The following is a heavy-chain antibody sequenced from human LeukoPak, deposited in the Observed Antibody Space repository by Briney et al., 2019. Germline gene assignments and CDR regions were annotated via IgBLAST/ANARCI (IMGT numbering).Heavy chain of an antibody. V-gene: IGHV3-23*01. CDR3: ARDHRGDRY. Sequence: PGGSLRLSCAASGFTFSNYAMNWVRQAPGKGLEWVSVISGSGDITYYADSVKGRFTISRDNAKNSLYLQMNSLRAEDTAVYYCARDHRGDRYWGQGTLVTVSS. D-gene: IGHD4-17*01. CDR2: ISGSGDIT. J-gene: IGHJ4*02. CDR1: GFTFSNYA.